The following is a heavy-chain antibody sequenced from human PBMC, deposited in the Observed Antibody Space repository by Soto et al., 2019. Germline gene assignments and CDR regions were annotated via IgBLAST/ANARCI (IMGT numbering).Heavy chain of an antibody. CDR2: IYYSGST. J-gene: IGHJ5*02. CDR1: GGSISSYY. CDR3: ARDQSFWSGYYTGVFDP. D-gene: IGHD3-3*01. Sequence: SETLSLTCTVSGGSISSYYWSWIRQPPGKRLEWIGYIYYSGSTNYNPSLKSRVTISVDTSKNQFSLKLSSVTAADTAVYYCARDQSFWSGYYTGVFDPWGQGTLVTVSS. V-gene: IGHV4-59*01.